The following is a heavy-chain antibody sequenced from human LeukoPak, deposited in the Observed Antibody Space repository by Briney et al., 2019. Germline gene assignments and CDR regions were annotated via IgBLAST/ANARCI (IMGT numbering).Heavy chain of an antibody. D-gene: IGHD3-10*01. J-gene: IGHJ4*02. CDR3: AREDYYGSGSYLNY. CDR1: GGTSSSYA. V-gene: IGHV1-69*05. CDR2: IIPIFGTA. Sequence: SVKVSCKASGGTSSSYAISWVRQAPGQGLEWMGGIIPIFGTANYAQKFQGRVTITTDESTSTAYMELSSLRSEDTAVYYCAREDYYGSGSYLNYWGQGTLVTVSS.